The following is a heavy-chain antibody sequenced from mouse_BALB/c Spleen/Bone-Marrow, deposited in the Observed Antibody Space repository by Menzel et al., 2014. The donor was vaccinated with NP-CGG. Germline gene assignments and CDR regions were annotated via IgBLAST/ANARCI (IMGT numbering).Heavy chain of an antibody. CDR2: IDPSDSYS. CDR3: ARGVVYYYAMEY. J-gene: IGHJ4*01. Sequence: QVQLQQSGAELVKPGASVKLSCKASGYTFSNYWMHWVKQRPGQGLEWIGEIDPSDSYSNYNQNFKGKATLTVDKSSSTAYMQLTSLTSEDSAVYYCARGVVYYYAMEYWGQGTSVTVSS. V-gene: IGHV1-69*02. CDR1: GYTFSNYW.